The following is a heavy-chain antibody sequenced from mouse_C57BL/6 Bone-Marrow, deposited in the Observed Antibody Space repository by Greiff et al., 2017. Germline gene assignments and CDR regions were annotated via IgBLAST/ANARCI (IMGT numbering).Heavy chain of an antibody. Sequence: VKLQESGAELVRPGASVKLSCKASGYTFTDYYINWVKQRPGQGLEWIARIYPGSGNTYYNEKFKGKATLTAEKSSSTASMQLSSLTSEDSAVYFCARRRDHYGSSVAYWGQGTL. D-gene: IGHD1-1*01. CDR2: IYPGSGNT. CDR3: ARRRDHYGSSVAY. J-gene: IGHJ3*01. V-gene: IGHV1-76*01. CDR1: GYTFTDYY.